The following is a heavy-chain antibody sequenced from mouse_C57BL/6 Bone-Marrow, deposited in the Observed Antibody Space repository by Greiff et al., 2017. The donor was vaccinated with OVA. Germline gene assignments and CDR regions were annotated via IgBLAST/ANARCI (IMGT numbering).Heavy chain of an antibody. CDR2: IDPETGGT. D-gene: IGHD2-5*01. CDR1: GYTFTAYE. V-gene: IGHV1-15*01. CDR3: TRGYSNYYAIDY. J-gene: IGHJ4*01. Sequence: QVQLQQSGAELVRPGASVTLSCKASGYTFTAYEMHWVKQTPVHGLEWIGAIDPETGGTAYNQKFKGKAILTADKSSSPAYMKLRNLTSEDSAVYYCTRGYSNYYAIDYWGQGTSVTVSS.